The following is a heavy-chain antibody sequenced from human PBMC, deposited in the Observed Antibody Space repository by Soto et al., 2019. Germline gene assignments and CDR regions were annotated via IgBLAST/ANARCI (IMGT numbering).Heavy chain of an antibody. CDR1: GFIFSGYG. CDR2: ISFNGANK. CDR3: AKDYEYCISGDCYSAYYGMDV. V-gene: IGHV3-30*18. Sequence: QVQLVESGGGVVQPGTSLRLACATSGFIFSGYGMHWVRQAPGKGLEWVAAISFNGANKYSVDSVKGRFTISRDSSKNSVYLQMDSLEPEDTAVYYCAKDYEYCISGDCYSAYYGMDVWGQGTTVTVSS. D-gene: IGHD2-21*02. J-gene: IGHJ6*02.